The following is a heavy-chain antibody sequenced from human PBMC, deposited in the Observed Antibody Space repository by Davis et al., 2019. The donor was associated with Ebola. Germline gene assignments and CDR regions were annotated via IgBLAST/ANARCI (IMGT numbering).Heavy chain of an antibody. CDR3: ARNYSSDFDY. D-gene: IGHD6-19*01. CDR1: GYTFIDHC. V-gene: IGHV1-2*06. J-gene: IGHJ4*02. Sequence: ASVKVSCKASGYTFIDHCIHWVRLAPGQGLEWMGRINPNSGGTRYAQNFQGRVAMTRDTSISTAYMELSSLRSDDTAVYYCARNYSSDFDYWGQGTLVTVSS. CDR2: INPNSGGT.